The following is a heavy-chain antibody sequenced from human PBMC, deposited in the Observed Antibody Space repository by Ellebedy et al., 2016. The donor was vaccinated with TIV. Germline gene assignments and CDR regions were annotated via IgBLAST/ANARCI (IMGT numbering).Heavy chain of an antibody. CDR3: ARDSLVVAADDTYYYYMDV. D-gene: IGHD2-2*01. CDR2: FWYDGTKE. Sequence: GESLKISXEASGFSFDDYGMSWVRQAPGKGLEWVAVFWYDGTKESYADSVKGRFTISRDNSKNTLYLQMNSLRAEDTAVYYCARDSLVVAADDTYYYYMDVWGKGTTVTVSS. V-gene: IGHV3-33*08. J-gene: IGHJ6*03. CDR1: GFSFDDYG.